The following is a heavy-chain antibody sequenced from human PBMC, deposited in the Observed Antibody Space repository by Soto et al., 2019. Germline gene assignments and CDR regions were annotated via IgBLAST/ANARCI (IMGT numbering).Heavy chain of an antibody. CDR2: FDPEDGET. J-gene: IGHJ5*02. V-gene: IGHV1-24*01. Sequence: ASVKVSCKVSGYTLTELSMHWVRQAPGKGLEWMGGFDPEDGETIYAQKFQGRVTITADESTSTAYMELSSLRSEDTAVYYCAREHIVVVPAARNWFDPWGQGTLVTVSS. CDR1: GYTLTELS. D-gene: IGHD2-2*01. CDR3: AREHIVVVPAARNWFDP.